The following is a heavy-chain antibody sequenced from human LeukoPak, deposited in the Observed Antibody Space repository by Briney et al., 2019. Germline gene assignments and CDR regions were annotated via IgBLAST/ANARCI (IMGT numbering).Heavy chain of an antibody. V-gene: IGHV3-48*01. CDR2: ISSSSSTI. CDR3: ARVWDGYSGEDY. D-gene: IGHD5-18*01. Sequence: PGGSLRLSCAASGFTFRNYNMIWVRQAPRRGLKRISYISSSSSTIHYADPAKGRFTISRDNSKKSLYLQMNSLGADDTAVYYCARVWDGYSGEDYWGQGTLVTVSS. CDR1: GFTFRNYN. J-gene: IGHJ4*02.